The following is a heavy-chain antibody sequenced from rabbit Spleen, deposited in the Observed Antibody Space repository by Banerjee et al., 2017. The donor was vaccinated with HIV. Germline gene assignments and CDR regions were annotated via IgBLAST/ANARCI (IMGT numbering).Heavy chain of an antibody. V-gene: IGHV1S45*01. Sequence: EQLEESGGGLVKPEGSLTLTCKASGVSLNDKDVMCWVRQAPGKGLEWIACIYIVTGKSVYASWAKGRFIMSRTSSTAVTLQMTSLTAADTATYFCARGLAVSGAVGGYANYFDLWGQGTLVTVS. D-gene: IGHD3-3*01. CDR2: IYIVTGKS. CDR3: ARGLAVSGAVGGYANYFDL. J-gene: IGHJ4*01. CDR1: GVSLNDKDV.